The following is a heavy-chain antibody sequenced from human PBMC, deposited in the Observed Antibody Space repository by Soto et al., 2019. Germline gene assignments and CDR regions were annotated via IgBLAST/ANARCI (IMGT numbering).Heavy chain of an antibody. D-gene: IGHD2-2*01. CDR3: PVAPHWTYQLTRY. J-gene: IGHJ4*02. Sequence: PVKVSCDASGGRFYSSAINWEQQAHGQGLEWLGVIVPMNGSPKYAQGCQGRVTITADGSATTVYMDLRGLTSEDTAVDYCPVAPHWTYQLTRYWCRGTLGAVSS. CDR1: GGRFYSSA. CDR2: IVPMNGSP. V-gene: IGHV1-69*13.